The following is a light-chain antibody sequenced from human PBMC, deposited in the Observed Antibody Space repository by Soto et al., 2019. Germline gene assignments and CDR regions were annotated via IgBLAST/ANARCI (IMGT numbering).Light chain of an antibody. CDR2: QDT. CDR1: KLGDKY. CDR3: QAWDTTTGV. V-gene: IGLV3-1*01. J-gene: IGLJ2*01. Sequence: SYELTQPPSVSVSPGQTASITCSGDKLGDKYACWYMQKPGQSPVLVMYQDTKRPSGIPERFSGSNSGNTATLTISGTQAMDEADYYCQAWDTTTGVFGGGTQLTVL.